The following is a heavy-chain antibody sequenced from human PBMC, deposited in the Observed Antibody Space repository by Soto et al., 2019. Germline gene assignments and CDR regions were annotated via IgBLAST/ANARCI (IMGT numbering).Heavy chain of an antibody. Sequence: QVQLVQSGAELKKPGASVKFSCKAADYTFTSYGITWVRQAPGQGLEWMGWVNPLNGDTNYAEKFEGRVTMTTDTSRSTAYMELRTLTSDDTAVYYCARDWRYDRGGYCLENWGQGTLVTVSS. CDR2: VNPLNGDT. CDR3: ARDWRYDRGGYCLEN. J-gene: IGHJ4*02. V-gene: IGHV1-18*04. CDR1: DYTFTSYG. D-gene: IGHD3-22*01.